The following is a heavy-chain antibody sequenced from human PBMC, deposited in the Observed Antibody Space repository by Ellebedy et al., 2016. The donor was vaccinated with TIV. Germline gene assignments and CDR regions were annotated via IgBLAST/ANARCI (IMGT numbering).Heavy chain of an antibody. CDR2: ISAYNGNT. D-gene: IGHD1-26*01. J-gene: IGHJ3*02. V-gene: IGHV1-18*01. CDR3: ASSLVGATGVQDAFDI. Sequence: AASVKVSCKASGYTFTSYGISWVRQAPGQGLEWMGWISAYNGNTNYAQKLQGRVTMTKDTSTSTAYMELRSLRSDDTAVYYCASSLVGATGVQDAFDIWGQGTMVTVSS. CDR1: GYTFTSYG.